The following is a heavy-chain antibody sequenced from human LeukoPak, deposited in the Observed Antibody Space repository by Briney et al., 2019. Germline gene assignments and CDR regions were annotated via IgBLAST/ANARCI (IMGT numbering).Heavy chain of an antibody. D-gene: IGHD5-18*01. V-gene: IGHV4-61*02. CDR2: IYTSGST. CDR1: GGSISSGSYY. CDR3: ARGTYPRGYSYGPPGY. J-gene: IGHJ4*02. Sequence: SETLSLTCTVSGGSISSGSYYWSWIRQPAGKGLEWIGRIYTSGSTNYNPSLKSRVTISVDTSKNQFSLKLSSVTAADTAVYYCARGTYPRGYSYGPPGYWGQGTLVTVSS.